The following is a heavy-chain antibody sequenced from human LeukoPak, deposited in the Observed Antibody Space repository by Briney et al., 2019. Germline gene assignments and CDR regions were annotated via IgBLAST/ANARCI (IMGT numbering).Heavy chain of an antibody. Sequence: GGSLRLSCAASGFTFSSYAMHWVRQAPGKGLEYVSAISSNGGSTYYANSVKGRFTISRDNSKNTLYLQMGSLRAEDMAVYYCARDVVRGGPYYMDVWGKGTTVTVSS. V-gene: IGHV3-64*01. J-gene: IGHJ6*03. CDR1: GFTFSSYA. CDR3: ARDVVRGGPYYMDV. D-gene: IGHD4-23*01. CDR2: ISSNGGST.